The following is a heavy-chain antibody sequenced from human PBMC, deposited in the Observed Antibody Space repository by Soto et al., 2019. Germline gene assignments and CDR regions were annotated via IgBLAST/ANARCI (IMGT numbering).Heavy chain of an antibody. CDR3: ARVFFPRPMTNYFDY. D-gene: IGHD4-17*01. CDR1: GGSFSGYY. CDR2: INHSGST. Sequence: NPSETLSLTCAVYGGSFSGYYWSWIRQPPGKGLEWIGEINHSGSTNYNPSLKSRVTISVDTSKNQFSLKLSSVTAADTAVYYCARVFFPRPMTNYFDYWGQGTLVTVSS. V-gene: IGHV4-34*01. J-gene: IGHJ4*02.